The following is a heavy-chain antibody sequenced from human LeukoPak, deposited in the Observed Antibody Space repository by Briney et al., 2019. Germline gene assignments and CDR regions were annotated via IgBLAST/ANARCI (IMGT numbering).Heavy chain of an antibody. V-gene: IGHV3-53*01. Sequence: GGSLRLSCVLSGFRVSGNYMTGVRQAPGEGLEWVSLIYNGGGTYYAASVKGPFTISRDNSKNTVYLQMKSLKAEDTAMYYCMLDVDVWGKGTTVTVSS. CDR1: GFRVSGNY. D-gene: IGHD3-10*02. CDR3: MLDVDV. J-gene: IGHJ6*04. CDR2: IYNGGGT.